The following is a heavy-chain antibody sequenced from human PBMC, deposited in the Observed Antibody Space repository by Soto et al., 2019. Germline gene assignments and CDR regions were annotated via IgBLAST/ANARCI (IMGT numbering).Heavy chain of an antibody. V-gene: IGHV1-18*01. CDR2: ISTYNGNT. CDR1: DYTFTAYG. J-gene: IGHJ4*02. D-gene: IGHD6-19*01. Sequence: GASVKVSCKASDYTFTAYGISWVRQAPGQGLEWMGWISTYNGNTNYAQKFQGRVTMTTDTSTSTAYMELRSLRSDDTAMYYCARDFSRYTSGWNAYWGQGTLVTVSS. CDR3: ARDFSRYTSGWNAY.